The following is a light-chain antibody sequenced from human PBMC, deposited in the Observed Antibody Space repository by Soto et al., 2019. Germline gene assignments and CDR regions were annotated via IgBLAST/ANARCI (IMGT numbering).Light chain of an antibody. J-gene: IGLJ2*01. CDR1: RSNIGAGYD. V-gene: IGLV1-40*01. Sequence: QSVLTQPPSVSGAPGQRVTISCTGSRSNIGAGYDVHWYQQLPGTAPKLLIYANTDRPSGVPDRFSGSKSGTSASLAITGLQAEDEADYYCQSYDSSLRGVFGGGTKVTVL. CDR3: QSYDSSLRGV. CDR2: ANT.